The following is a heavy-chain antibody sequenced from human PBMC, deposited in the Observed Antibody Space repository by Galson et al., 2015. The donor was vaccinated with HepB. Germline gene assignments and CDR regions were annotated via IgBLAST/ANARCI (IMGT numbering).Heavy chain of an antibody. V-gene: IGHV3-53*01. CDR1: GFTVSSNY. D-gene: IGHD1-14*01. CDR2: IYSGGST. CDR3: AQYNYWRFDY. Sequence: LRLSCAVSGFTVSSNYTNWVRQAPGKGLEWVSIIYSGGSTYYADSVKGRFTISRDNARNSVYLQMDYLRVEDTAVYYCAQYNYWRFDYWGQGSLVTVSS. J-gene: IGHJ4*02.